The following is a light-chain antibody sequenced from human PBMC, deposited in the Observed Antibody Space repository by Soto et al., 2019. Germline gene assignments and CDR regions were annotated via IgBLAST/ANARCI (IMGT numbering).Light chain of an antibody. CDR3: LQSNRYPWT. CDR1: QGVNNY. V-gene: IGKV1-17*03. CDR2: AAS. J-gene: IGKJ1*01. Sequence: DIHMTQSPSAMAASVGDRVTLTCRASQGVNNYLAWFQQKPGKVPKRLIYAASSLQSGVPSRFSGSGSATEFTLTISSLQPEDVATYYCLQSNRYPWTFGQGTKVDIK.